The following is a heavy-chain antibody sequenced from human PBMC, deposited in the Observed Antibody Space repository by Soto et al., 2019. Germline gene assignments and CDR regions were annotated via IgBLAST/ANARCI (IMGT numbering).Heavy chain of an antibody. CDR1: GFTVSSNY. V-gene: IGHV3-66*01. J-gene: IGHJ6*02. CDR2: IYSGGST. CDR3: ARVRIRTGMDV. Sequence: EVQLVESGGGLVQPGGYLRLSCAASGFTVSSNYMSSVRQAPGKGLEWVSVIYSGGSTYYADSMKGRFTISRDNSQYTLYLKMNSLRAEDTAVYYCARVRIRTGMDVWGQGPTVAVSS. D-gene: IGHD3-10*01.